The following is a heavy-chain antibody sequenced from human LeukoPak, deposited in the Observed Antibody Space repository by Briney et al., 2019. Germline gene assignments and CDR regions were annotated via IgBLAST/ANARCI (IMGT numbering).Heavy chain of an antibody. CDR1: GGSFSGYS. Sequence: SETLSLTCAVYGGSFSGYSWNWIRQPPGKGLEWIGEMNHSGSPTYNPSLKSRVTISVDTSKNQFSLKLTSVTAADTAVDYCGREKTTVTTLHYNYYGMDVWGQGTTVTVSS. D-gene: IGHD4-17*01. J-gene: IGHJ6*02. CDR3: GREKTTVTTLHYNYYGMDV. V-gene: IGHV4-34*01. CDR2: MNHSGSP.